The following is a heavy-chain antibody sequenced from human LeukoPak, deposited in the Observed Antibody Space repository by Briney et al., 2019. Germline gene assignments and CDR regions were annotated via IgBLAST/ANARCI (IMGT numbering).Heavy chain of an antibody. CDR3: ARHRCPSS. V-gene: IGHV3-7*03. CDR2: INEDGSEN. D-gene: IGHD6-13*01. CDR1: GFTFSHSA. J-gene: IGHJ3*01. Sequence: PAGYLRLYCAASGFTFSHSAMSWVRQAPGNGLEWVANINEDGSENHYVDSVKGRFTISRDNAKNSLYLQMNSLRAEDTAIYYCARHRCPSSWGPGTVVTVSS.